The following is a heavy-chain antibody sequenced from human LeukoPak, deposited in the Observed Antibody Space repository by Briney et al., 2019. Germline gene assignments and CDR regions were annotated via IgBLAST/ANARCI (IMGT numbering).Heavy chain of an antibody. CDR1: GFTVSSNY. J-gene: IGHJ4*02. D-gene: IGHD6-19*01. V-gene: IGHV3-23*01. CDR2: ISGSGGST. Sequence: GGSLRLSCAASGFTVSSNYMSWVRQAPGKGLEWVSAISGSGGSTYYADSVKGRFTISRDNSKNTLYLQMNSLRAEDTAVYYCAKGLAIAVAGTGGYWGQGTLVTVSS. CDR3: AKGLAIAVAGTGGY.